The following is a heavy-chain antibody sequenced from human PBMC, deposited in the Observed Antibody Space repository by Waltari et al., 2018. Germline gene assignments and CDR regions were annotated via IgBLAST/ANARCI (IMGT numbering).Heavy chain of an antibody. CDR2: KWYDGSNK. CDR1: GFTFSSSG. CDR3: AREEEGDDYVWGSYRGVDY. J-gene: IGHJ4*02. D-gene: IGHD3-16*02. Sequence: QVQLVESGGGVVQPGRSLRLPCAASGFTFSSSGMHWVRQAHGMGREWVAVKWYDGSNKYYADSVKGRFTISRDNSKNTLYLQMNSLRAEDTAVYYCAREEEGDDYVWGSYRGVDYWGQGTLVTVSS. V-gene: IGHV3-33*01.